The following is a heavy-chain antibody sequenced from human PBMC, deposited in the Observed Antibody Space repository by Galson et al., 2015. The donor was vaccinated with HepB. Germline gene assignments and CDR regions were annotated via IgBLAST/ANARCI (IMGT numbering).Heavy chain of an antibody. J-gene: IGHJ4*02. CDR1: GYTLTELS. CDR2: FDPEDGET. Sequence: SVKVSCKVSGYTLTELSMHWVRQAPGKGLEWMGGFDPEDGETIYAQKFQGRVTMTEDTSTDTAYMELSSLRSEDTAVYYCATGWIPRSGYEPSFDYWGQGTLVTVSS. V-gene: IGHV1-24*01. CDR3: ATGWIPRSGYEPSFDY. D-gene: IGHD5-12*01.